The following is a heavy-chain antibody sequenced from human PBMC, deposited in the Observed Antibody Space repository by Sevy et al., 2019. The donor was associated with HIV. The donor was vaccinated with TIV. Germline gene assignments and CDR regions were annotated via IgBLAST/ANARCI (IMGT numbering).Heavy chain of an antibody. CDR2: IKKDGTDK. CDR3: ARDRRVEYRGSDY. D-gene: IGHD3-10*01. V-gene: IGHV3-7*03. J-gene: IGHJ4*02. CDR1: GFTFSNHW. Sequence: GGSLRLSCAVSGFTFSNHWMTWVRQAPGKGLEWVANIKKDGTDKFYVDSVMGRFSISRDNAKDLLYLQMNSLRVEDTAVYYCARDRRVEYRGSDYWGQGTLVTVSS.